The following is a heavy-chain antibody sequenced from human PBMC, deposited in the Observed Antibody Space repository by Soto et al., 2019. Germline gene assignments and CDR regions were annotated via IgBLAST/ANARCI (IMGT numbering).Heavy chain of an antibody. J-gene: IGHJ6*03. CDR1: GFTFSSYG. V-gene: IGHV3-30*18. CDR3: AKDHDWGSVAEYYSYYMDV. CDR2: ISYDGSNI. D-gene: IGHD7-27*01. Sequence: QVQLVESGGGVVQPGRSLRLSCAASGFTFSSYGMHWVRQAPGKGLEWVAVISYDGSNIYYADSVKGRFTISRDNSKNTLYLQMNSLRAEDTDVYYGAKDHDWGSVAEYYSYYMDVWGKGTTVTVS.